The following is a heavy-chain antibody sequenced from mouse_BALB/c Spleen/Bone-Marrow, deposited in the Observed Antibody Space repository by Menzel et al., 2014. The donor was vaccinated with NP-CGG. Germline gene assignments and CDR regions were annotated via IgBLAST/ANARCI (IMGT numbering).Heavy chain of an antibody. J-gene: IGHJ2*01. Sequence: EVQRVESGGGLVKPGGSLKLSCAASGFTFSSYAMSWVRQTPEKRLEWVATISSGGSYTYYPDSVKGRFTISRDNAKNTLYLQMSSLRSEDTAMYYCARHGITRLLDYWGQGTTLPVSS. CDR2: ISSGGSYT. V-gene: IGHV5-9-3*01. D-gene: IGHD2-4*01. CDR1: GFTFSSYA. CDR3: ARHGITRLLDY.